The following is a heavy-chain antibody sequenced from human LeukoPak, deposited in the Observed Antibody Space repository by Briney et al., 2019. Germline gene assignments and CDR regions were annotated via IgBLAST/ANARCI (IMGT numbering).Heavy chain of an antibody. V-gene: IGHV3-48*04. D-gene: IGHD4-17*01. J-gene: IGHJ4*02. CDR3: ARDPTDYGDYSDY. CDR2: ISSSSSTI. CDR1: GFTFSSYS. Sequence: GGSLRLSCAASGFTFSSYSMNWVRQAPGKGLEWVSYISSSSSTIYYADSVKGRFTISRDNAKNSLYLQMNSLRAEDTAVYYCARDPTDYGDYSDYWGQGTLVTVSS.